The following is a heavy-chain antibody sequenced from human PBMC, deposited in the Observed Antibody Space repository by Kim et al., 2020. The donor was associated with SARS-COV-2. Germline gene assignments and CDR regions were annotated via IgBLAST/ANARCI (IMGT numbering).Heavy chain of an antibody. J-gene: IGHJ4*02. V-gene: IGHV3-53*01. D-gene: IGHD6-19*01. CDR1: GFTVSSNY. CDR3: ARGRPGYSSGWYRDYFDY. CDR2: IYSGGST. Sequence: GGSLRLSCAASGFTVSSNYMSWVRQAPGKGLEWVSVIYSGGSTYYADSVKGRFTISRDNSKNTLYLQMNSLRAEDTAVYYCARGRPGYSSGWYRDYFDYWGQGTLVTVSS.